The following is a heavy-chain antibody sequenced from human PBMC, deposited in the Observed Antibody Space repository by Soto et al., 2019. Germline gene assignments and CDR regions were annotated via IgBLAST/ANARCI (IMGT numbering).Heavy chain of an antibody. CDR1: GYSVSEYY. CDR3: ARDELQIGGSYSY. Sequence: WASVKVSCKASGYSVSEYYIHWVRRAPGQGLEWMGWIDPRSGGTNYAPKFQGRVTMTRDTAINAAYMELNSLINDDTAVYYCARDELQIGGSYSYWGQGTLVTVSS. J-gene: IGHJ4*02. V-gene: IGHV1-2*02. D-gene: IGHD1-26*01. CDR2: IDPRSGGT.